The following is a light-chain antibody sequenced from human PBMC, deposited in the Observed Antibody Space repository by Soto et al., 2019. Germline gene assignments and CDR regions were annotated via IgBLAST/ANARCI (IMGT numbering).Light chain of an antibody. Sequence: LSEAPGGRRIITRERATLSLSASQSVRSSYLAWYQKKPGQAPRLLIYGASTRATGIPARFSGSGSGTDFTITTSSLEPEDLQVYYCQQRSNWPRTFGQGTKVDIK. CDR3: QQRSNWPRT. CDR1: QSVRSSY. V-gene: IGKV3-11*01. J-gene: IGKJ1*01. CDR2: GAS.